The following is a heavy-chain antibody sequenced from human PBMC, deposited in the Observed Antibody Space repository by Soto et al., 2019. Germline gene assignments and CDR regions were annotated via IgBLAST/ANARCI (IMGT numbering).Heavy chain of an antibody. CDR1: GGSISSSSYY. J-gene: IGHJ6*03. D-gene: IGHD3-3*01. CDR3: ASNGGGDFWSGYYEYYYMDV. V-gene: IGHV4-39*01. CDR2: IYYSGST. Sequence: PSETLSLTCTVSGGSISSSSYYWGWIRQPPGKGLEWIGSIYYSGSTYCNPSLKSRVTISVDTSKNQFSLKLSSVTAADTAVYYCASNGGGDFWSGYYEYYYMDVWGKGTTVTVSS.